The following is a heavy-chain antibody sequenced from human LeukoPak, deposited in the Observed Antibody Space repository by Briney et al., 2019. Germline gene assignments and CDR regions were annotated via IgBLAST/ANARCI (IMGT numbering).Heavy chain of an antibody. CDR1: GGSISSSSYD. D-gene: IGHD3-22*01. J-gene: IGHJ4*02. Sequence: SETLSLTCTVFGGSISSSSYDWGWIRQPPGKGLEWIGSIYYSGSTYYNPSLKSRVTISVDTSKNQFSLKLSSVTAADTAVYYCARRYFYDSGGYYYYFDFWGQGTLVTVSS. V-gene: IGHV4-39*01. CDR3: ARRYFYDSGGYYYYFDF. CDR2: IYYSGST.